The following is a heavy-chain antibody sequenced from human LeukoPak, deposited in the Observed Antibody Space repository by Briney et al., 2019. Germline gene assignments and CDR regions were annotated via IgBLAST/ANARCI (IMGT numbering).Heavy chain of an antibody. D-gene: IGHD1-26*01. V-gene: IGHV1-18*01. Sequence: ASVKVSCKASGYTFTSYGISWVRQAPGQGLEWMGWISAYNGNTNYAQKLQGRVTMTTDTSTSTAYMELRSLRSDDTAVYYCARSNSIVGAIYFDYWGQGTLVTVSS. J-gene: IGHJ4*02. CDR1: GYTFTSYG. CDR2: ISAYNGNT. CDR3: ARSNSIVGAIYFDY.